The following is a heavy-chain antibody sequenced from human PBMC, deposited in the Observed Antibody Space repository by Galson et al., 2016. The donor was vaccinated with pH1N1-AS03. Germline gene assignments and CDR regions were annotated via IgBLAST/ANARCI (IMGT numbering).Heavy chain of an antibody. Sequence: VKVSCKATGYTFIGYFLHWVRQAPGHGLEWMGWINPNSGGTHYAQKFQGRITMTRDTSITSAYMELSGLRADDTAVYYCARDLLKYYIDSGSNAPGYWGLGTLVTVSS. J-gene: IGHJ1*01. CDR1: GYTFIGYF. D-gene: IGHD3-10*01. V-gene: IGHV1-2*02. CDR3: ARDLLKYYIDSGSNAPGY. CDR2: INPNSGGT.